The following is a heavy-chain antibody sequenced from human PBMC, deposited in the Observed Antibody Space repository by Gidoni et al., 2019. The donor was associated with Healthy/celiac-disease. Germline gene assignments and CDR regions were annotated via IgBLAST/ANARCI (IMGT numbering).Heavy chain of an antibody. V-gene: IGHV7-4-1*02. J-gene: IGHJ4*02. CDR2: INTNTGNP. CDR3: ARDQKAAAGRVRELGDY. D-gene: IGHD6-13*01. CDR1: GYTFTSYA. Sequence: QVQLVQSGSELKKPGSSVKVSCKASGYTFTSYAMNWVRQAPGQGLEWMGWINTNTGNPTYAQGFTGRFVFSLDTSVSTAYLQISSLKAEDTAVYYCARDQKAAAGRVRELGDYWGQGTLVTVSS.